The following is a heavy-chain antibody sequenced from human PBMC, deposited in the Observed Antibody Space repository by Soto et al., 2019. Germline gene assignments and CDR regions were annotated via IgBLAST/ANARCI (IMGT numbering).Heavy chain of an antibody. D-gene: IGHD3-3*01. V-gene: IGHV4-34*01. CDR2: INHSGSTT. Sequence: QVQLQQWGAGLLKPSETLSLTCAVYGGSFSSYYWSWIRQPPGKGLEWIGEINHSGSTTNYNPSLKSRVTISVDTSKNQFSLKLSSVTAADTAVYYCARGRYYDFWSGYYDYWGQGTLVTVSS. CDR3: ARGRYYDFWSGYYDY. J-gene: IGHJ4*02. CDR1: GGSFSSYY.